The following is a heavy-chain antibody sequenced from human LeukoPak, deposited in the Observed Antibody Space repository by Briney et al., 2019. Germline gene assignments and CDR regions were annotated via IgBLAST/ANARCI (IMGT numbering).Heavy chain of an antibody. J-gene: IGHJ4*02. D-gene: IGHD3-22*01. CDR2: LYPDDSDT. V-gene: IGHV5-51*01. CDR1: GYSFNNYW. Sequence: GASLQISCKASGYSFNNYWIAWARQLPGKGLEWMGILYPDDSDTIYSPSFEGRVTISADKSINTPYLQWTSLKASDTAMYVCARHSTAYFYDRSGYLYYWGEGALVTVSS. CDR3: ARHSTAYFYDRSGYLYY.